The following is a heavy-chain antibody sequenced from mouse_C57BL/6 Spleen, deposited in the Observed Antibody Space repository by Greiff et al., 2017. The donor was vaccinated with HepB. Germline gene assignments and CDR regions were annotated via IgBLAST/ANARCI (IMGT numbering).Heavy chain of an antibody. CDR2: IYPGSGNT. Sequence: LQESGPELVKPGASVKISCKASGYSFTSYYIHWVKQRPGQGLEWIGWIYPGSGNTKYNEKFKGKATLTADTSSSTAYMQLSSLTSEDSAVYYCARGSSYGYFDYWGQGTTLTVSS. D-gene: IGHD1-1*01. CDR3: ARGSSYGYFDY. J-gene: IGHJ2*01. CDR1: GYSFTSYY. V-gene: IGHV1-66*01.